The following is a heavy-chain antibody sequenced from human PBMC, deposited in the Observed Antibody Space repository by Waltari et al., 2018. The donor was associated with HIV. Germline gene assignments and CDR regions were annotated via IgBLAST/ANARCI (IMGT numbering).Heavy chain of an antibody. Sequence: QVQLVESGGGVVQPGRSLRLSCAASGFTFSNYGMHWVRQAPGKGLEWVAVISFDGSKKNEADSVKGRFTISRDNSKNTVFLQMNSLRAEDTAVYYCAKLQYPATSDYWGQGTLVTVSS. D-gene: IGHD4-4*01. CDR2: ISFDGSKK. V-gene: IGHV3-30*18. CDR3: AKLQYPATSDY. J-gene: IGHJ4*02. CDR1: GFTFSNYG.